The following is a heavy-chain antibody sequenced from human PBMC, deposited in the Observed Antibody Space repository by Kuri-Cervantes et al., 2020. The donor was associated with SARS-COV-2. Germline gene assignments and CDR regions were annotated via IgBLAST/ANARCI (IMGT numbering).Heavy chain of an antibody. CDR1: GGSISSYY. J-gene: IGHJ3*02. CDR3: AAWGFPIVGATGPDAFDI. V-gene: IGHV4-59*01. Sequence: SETLSLTCTVSGGSISSYYWSWIRQPPGRGLEWIGYIYYSGSTNYNPSLKSRVTISVDTSKNQFSLKLSSVTAADTAVYYCAAWGFPIVGATGPDAFDIWGQGTMVTVSS. CDR2: IYYSGST. D-gene: IGHD1-26*01.